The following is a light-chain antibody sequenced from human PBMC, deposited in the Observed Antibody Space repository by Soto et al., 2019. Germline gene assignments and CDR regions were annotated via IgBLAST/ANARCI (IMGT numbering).Light chain of an antibody. J-gene: IGLJ2*01. CDR2: DVS. CDR1: SSDVGGYNY. Sequence: QSVLTQPASVSGSPGQSITISCTGTSSDVGGYNYVSWYQQRPGKAPKLMIYDVSDRPSGVSNRFSGSKSGNTASLTISGLQAEDEADYYCSSYTRSSTLVFGGGTQLTVL. CDR3: SSYTRSSTLV. V-gene: IGLV2-14*01.